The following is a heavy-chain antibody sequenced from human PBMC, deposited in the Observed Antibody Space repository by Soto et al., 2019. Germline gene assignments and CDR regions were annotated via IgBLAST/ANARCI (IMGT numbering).Heavy chain of an antibody. J-gene: IGHJ4*02. D-gene: IGHD2-15*01. CDR2: ISGSGGST. V-gene: IGHV3-23*01. Sequence: GGSLRLSCAASGFTFSSYAMSWVRQAPGKGLEWVSAISGSGGSTYYADSVKGRFTISRDNSKNTLYLQMNSLRAEDTAVYYCAKPDSSVVVVAAKYYFYYWGQGTLVTVSS. CDR1: GFTFSSYA. CDR3: AKPDSSVVVVAAKYYFYY.